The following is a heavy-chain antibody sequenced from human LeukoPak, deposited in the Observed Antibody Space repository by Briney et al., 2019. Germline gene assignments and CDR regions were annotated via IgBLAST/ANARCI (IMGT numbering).Heavy chain of an antibody. Sequence: PGGSLRLSCAASGFTVCRYWLSWVRQAPGKGVEWVASIKQDGSEKFYVDSVKGRFTISRDNAQKSLYLQMDSLRAEDTAVYYCAREMGSLYYYYGMDVWGQGTTVTVSS. CDR3: AREMGSLYYYYGMDV. CDR1: GFTVCRYW. V-gene: IGHV3-7*05. D-gene: IGHD3-16*01. CDR2: IKQDGSEK. J-gene: IGHJ6*02.